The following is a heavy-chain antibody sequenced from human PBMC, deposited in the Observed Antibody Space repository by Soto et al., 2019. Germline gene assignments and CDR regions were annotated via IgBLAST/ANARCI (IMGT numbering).Heavy chain of an antibody. V-gene: IGHV3-53*01. Sequence: EVQLVESGGGLIQPGGSLRLSCAASGFSVSGNYMSWVRQAPGKGLEWVSVIYTGGNTYYADSVKGRFTIARDNSNNTLCLQMNSLRAEDTAVYYCARAPVRGGYYYAMDVWGQGTTVTVSS. J-gene: IGHJ6*02. D-gene: IGHD3-10*02. CDR1: GFSVSGNY. CDR3: ARAPVRGGYYYAMDV. CDR2: IYTGGNT.